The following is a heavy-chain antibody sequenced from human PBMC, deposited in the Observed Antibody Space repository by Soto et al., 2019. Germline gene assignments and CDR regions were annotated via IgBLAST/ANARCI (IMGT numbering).Heavy chain of an antibody. Sequence: ASVKVSCKASGYTFTSYGISWVRQAPGQGLEWMGRISAYNGNTKYAQKLQGRVTMTTDTSTSTADMELRSLRSDDTAVYYCAREPTYFDYWGQGTLVTVSP. CDR1: GYTFTSYG. CDR2: ISAYNGNT. V-gene: IGHV1-18*01. J-gene: IGHJ4*02. CDR3: AREPTYFDY.